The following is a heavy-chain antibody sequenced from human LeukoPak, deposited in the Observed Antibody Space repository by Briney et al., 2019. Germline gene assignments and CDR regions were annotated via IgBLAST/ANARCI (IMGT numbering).Heavy chain of an antibody. CDR1: GDSISSGYY. CDR2: IYHSGNT. J-gene: IGHJ4*02. D-gene: IGHD1-26*01. Sequence: SETLSLTCSVSGDSISSGYYWGWFRQLPGKGLEYIATIYHSGNTYYNPSLRSRVTISVDTSKNQFSLDVRSVTAAGTAVYYCAKAGMGANTFDYWGQGTLVTVSS. CDR3: AKAGMGANTFDY. V-gene: IGHV4-38-2*02.